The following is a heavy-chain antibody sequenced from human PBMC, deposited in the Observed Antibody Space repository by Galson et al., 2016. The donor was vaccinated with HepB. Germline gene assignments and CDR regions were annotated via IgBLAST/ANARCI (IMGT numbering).Heavy chain of an antibody. V-gene: IGHV5-51*01. CDR3: ARLGSAYCSSTTCYDLDS. CDR1: GYIFANYW. D-gene: IGHD2-2*01. Sequence: QSGAEVKKPGESLKISCKGSGYIFANYWIGWVRQMPGKGLEWMGMIYPGDSETRYSPSFQGQVTFSADKSISTTYLQWNSLTASDTALYYCARLGSAYCSSTTCYDLDSWGQGTLVTVSS. J-gene: IGHJ4*02. CDR2: IYPGDSET.